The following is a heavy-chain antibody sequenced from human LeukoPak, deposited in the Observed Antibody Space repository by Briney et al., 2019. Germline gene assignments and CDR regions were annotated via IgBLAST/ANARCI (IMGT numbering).Heavy chain of an antibody. J-gene: IGHJ6*02. CDR2: IRGNGGTT. CDR3: TTWFGDPYGMDV. CDR1: GFTFSSYA. V-gene: IGHV3-23*01. D-gene: IGHD3-10*01. Sequence: PGGSLRLSCAASGFTFSSYAMSWVRQAPGKGLEWVSAIRGNGGTTYDADSVKGRFTISRDNSKNTLYLEMNSLKTEDTAVYYCTTWFGDPYGMDVWGQGTTVTVYS.